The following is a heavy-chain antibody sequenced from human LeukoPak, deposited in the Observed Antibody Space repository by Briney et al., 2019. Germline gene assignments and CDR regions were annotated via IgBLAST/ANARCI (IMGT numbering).Heavy chain of an antibody. CDR1: GFTLSDYA. J-gene: IGHJ4*02. Sequence: GGSLRLSCDASGFTLSDYAMHWVRQAPGKGLEWVALISYPRSYQYYIDSVKGRFTSSRDDSKNTFYLQMNSLRAEDTALYYCAREYSDNSGYYYGLDTWGPGTLVTVAS. CDR2: ISYPRSYQ. V-gene: IGHV3-30*14. CDR3: AREYSDNSGYYYGLDT. D-gene: IGHD3-22*01.